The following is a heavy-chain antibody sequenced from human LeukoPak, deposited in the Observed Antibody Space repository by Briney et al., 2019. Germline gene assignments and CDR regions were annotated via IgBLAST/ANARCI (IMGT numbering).Heavy chain of an antibody. V-gene: IGHV1-2*02. J-gene: IGHJ4*02. D-gene: IGHD6-19*01. CDR3: ARVARPLRDSSGWYSGY. CDR1: GYTFTGYY. CDR2: INPNSGGT. Sequence: ASVKVSCKASGYTFTGYYMHWVRQAPGQGLEWMGWINPNSGGTNYAQKFQGRVTMTRDTSISTAYMELSRLRSDDTAVYYCARVARPLRDSSGWYSGYWGQGTLVTVSS.